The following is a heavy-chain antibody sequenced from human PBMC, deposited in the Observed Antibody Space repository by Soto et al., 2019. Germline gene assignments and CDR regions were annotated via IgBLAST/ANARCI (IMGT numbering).Heavy chain of an antibody. CDR1: GGTFISYA. J-gene: IGHJ4*02. CDR2: IIPVFGTA. CDR3: ARGRVTTYVAAFDY. Sequence: QVQLVQSGAEVKKPGSSVKVSCKVSGGTFISYAISWVRQAPGRGLEWMGGIIPVFGTANYTQKFQGRVTITADESTSTAYMELSSLRSEDTALYYCARGRVTTYVAAFDYRGQGTLVTVSS. V-gene: IGHV1-69*01. D-gene: IGHD4-17*01.